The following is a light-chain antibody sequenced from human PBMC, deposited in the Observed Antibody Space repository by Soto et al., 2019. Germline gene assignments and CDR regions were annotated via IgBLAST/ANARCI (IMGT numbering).Light chain of an antibody. J-gene: IGKJ1*01. CDR1: QSVTSNS. CDR3: QQYSTSPLT. V-gene: IGKV3-20*01. Sequence: EILFTHFQSTQTLSPGERATLSCSASQSVTSNSLVWYQQKPGQAPRLFISGASHRAGGIPDRFSGSGSGTDFTLTISRLEPEDFAVYYCQQYSTSPLTFGQGTKVDIK. CDR2: GAS.